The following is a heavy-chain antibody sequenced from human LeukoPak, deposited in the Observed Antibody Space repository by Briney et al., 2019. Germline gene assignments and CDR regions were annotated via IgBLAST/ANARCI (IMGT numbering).Heavy chain of an antibody. D-gene: IGHD6-19*01. CDR2: ISYDGSNK. CDR1: GFTFSSYW. J-gene: IGHJ4*02. V-gene: IGHV3-30*03. Sequence: PGGSLRLSCAASGFTFSSYWMSWVRQAPGKGLEWVAVISYDGSNKYYADSVKGRFTISRDNSKNTLYLQMNSLRAEDTAVYYCARDKYSSGWADYWGQGTLVTVSS. CDR3: ARDKYSSGWADY.